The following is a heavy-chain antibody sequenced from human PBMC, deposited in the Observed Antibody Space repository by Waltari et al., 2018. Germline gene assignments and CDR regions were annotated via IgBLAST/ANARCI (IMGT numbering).Heavy chain of an antibody. V-gene: IGHV3-53*01. D-gene: IGHD3-3*01. Sequence: EVQLVESGGGLIQPGGSLRLSCAASGFTVRSNYMSWVRQAPGKGLEWVSVIYSGGSTYYADSVKGRFTISRDNSKNTLYLQMNSLRAEDTAVYYCAWNNYDFWSGYPLPGHWFDPWGQGTLVTVSS. CDR2: IYSGGST. J-gene: IGHJ5*02. CDR3: AWNNYDFWSGYPLPGHWFDP. CDR1: GFTVRSNY.